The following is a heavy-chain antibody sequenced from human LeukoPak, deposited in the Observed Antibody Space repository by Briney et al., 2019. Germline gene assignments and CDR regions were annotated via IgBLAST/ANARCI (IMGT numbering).Heavy chain of an antibody. CDR2: IIPIFGIA. J-gene: IGHJ4*02. D-gene: IGHD3-22*01. CDR1: GGTFSSYA. CDR3: AREADRRGYYYGSSGYYLDY. V-gene: IGHV1-69*04. Sequence: SVKVSCKASGGTFSSYAISWVRQAPGQGLEWMGRIIPIFGIANYAQKFQGRVTITADKSTSTAYMELSSLRSEDTAVYYCAREADRRGYYYGSSGYYLDYWGQGTLVTVSS.